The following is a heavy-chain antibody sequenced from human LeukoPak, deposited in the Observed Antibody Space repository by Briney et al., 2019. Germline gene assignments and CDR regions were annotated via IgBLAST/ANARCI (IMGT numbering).Heavy chain of an antibody. CDR1: GGSISSSSYY. CDR2: INHSGST. Sequence: PSETLSLTCTVSGGSISSSSYYWGWIRQPPGKGLEWIGEINHSGSTNYNPSLKSRVTISVDTSKNQFSLKLSSVTAADTAVYYCARDVTAAFDYWGQGTLVTVSS. J-gene: IGHJ4*02. CDR3: ARDVTAAFDY. V-gene: IGHV4-39*07. D-gene: IGHD6-13*01.